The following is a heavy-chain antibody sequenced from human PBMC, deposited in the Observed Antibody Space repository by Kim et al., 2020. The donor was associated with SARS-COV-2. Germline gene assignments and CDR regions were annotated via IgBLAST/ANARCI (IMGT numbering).Heavy chain of an antibody. CDR3: AKRQLAAFDY. CDR2: IGASGFTT. V-gene: IGHV3-23*01. Sequence: GGSLRLSCAVSGFSFSTSVMNWVRQAPGKGLEWVSSIGASGFTTYYGDSVKGRFTISRDNSKNTLFLQMNSLRAEDTAVYYCAKRQLAAFDYWGQGTLVTVSS. D-gene: IGHD6-13*01. CDR1: GFSFSTSV. J-gene: IGHJ4*02.